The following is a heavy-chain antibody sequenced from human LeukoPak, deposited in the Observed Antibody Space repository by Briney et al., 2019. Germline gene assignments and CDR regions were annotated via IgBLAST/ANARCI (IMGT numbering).Heavy chain of an antibody. J-gene: IGHJ4*02. V-gene: IGHV3-74*01. CDR1: GFTFSSYW. Sequence: PGGSLRLSCAASGFTFSSYWMHWFRQAPGKGLVWVSRINSDGSSTSYADSVKGRFTISGDNAKNTLYLQMNSLRAEDTAVYYCARDRSSDACDYWGQGTLVTVSS. CDR3: ARDRSSDACDY. CDR2: INSDGSST. D-gene: IGHD6-6*01.